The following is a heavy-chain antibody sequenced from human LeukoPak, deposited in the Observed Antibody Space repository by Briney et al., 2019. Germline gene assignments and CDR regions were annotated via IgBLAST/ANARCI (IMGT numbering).Heavy chain of an antibody. CDR3: ARGVAL. Sequence: GGSLRLSCAASGFTFSYYDMNWVRQAPGKGLEWVSYISGTSSTIYYASSVKGRFTISRDNAKKSLYLQMNSLTDVDTAVYYCARGVALWGQGTLVTVSS. CDR1: GFTFSYYD. J-gene: IGHJ4*02. V-gene: IGHV3-48*02. CDR2: ISGTSSTI.